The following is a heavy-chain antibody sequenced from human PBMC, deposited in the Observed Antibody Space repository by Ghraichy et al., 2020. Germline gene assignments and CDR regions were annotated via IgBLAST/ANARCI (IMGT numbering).Heavy chain of an antibody. J-gene: IGHJ4*02. CDR3: ARDRYSGYDWEYYFDY. CDR2: IIPIFGTA. D-gene: IGHD5-12*01. CDR1: GGTFSSYA. V-gene: IGHV1-69*06. Sequence: SVKVSCKASGGTFSSYAITWMRQAPVQGLEWMGGIIPIFGTANYAQKFQGRVTITADKSTSTAYMELSSLRSEDTAVYYCARDRYSGYDWEYYFDYWGQGTLVTVSS.